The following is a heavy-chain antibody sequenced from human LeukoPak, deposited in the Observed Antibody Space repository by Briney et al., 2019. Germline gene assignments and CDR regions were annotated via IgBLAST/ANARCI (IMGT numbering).Heavy chain of an antibody. V-gene: IGHV4-59*08. D-gene: IGHD3-22*01. CDR1: GGSMSSYY. CDR2: IYYSGST. Sequence: SETLSLTCTASGGSMSSYYWSWIRQLPGKGLEWIGYIYYSGSTNYNPSLKSRVTISVDTSKNQFSLKLSSVTAADTAVYYCARPTYYYDSSGYSLAEWGQGTLVTVSS. CDR3: ARPTYYYDSSGYSLAE. J-gene: IGHJ4*02.